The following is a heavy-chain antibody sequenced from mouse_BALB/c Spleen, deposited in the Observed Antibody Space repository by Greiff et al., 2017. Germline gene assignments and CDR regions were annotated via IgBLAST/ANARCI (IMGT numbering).Heavy chain of an antibody. V-gene: IGHV1-9*01. CDR3: ARSRGNYVFYAMDY. D-gene: IGHD2-1*01. CDR1: GYTFSSYW. J-gene: IGHJ4*01. Sequence: QVQLKQSGAELMKPGASVKISCKATGYTFSSYWIEWVKQRPGHGLEWIGEILPGSGSTNYNEKFKGKATFTADTSSNTAYMQLSSLTSEDSAVYYCARSRGNYVFYAMDYWGQGTSVTVSS. CDR2: ILPGSGST.